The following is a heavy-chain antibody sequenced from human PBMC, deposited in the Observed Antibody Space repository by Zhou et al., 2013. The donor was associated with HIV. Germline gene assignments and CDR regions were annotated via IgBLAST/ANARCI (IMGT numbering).Heavy chain of an antibody. CDR2: IIPIFGTA. V-gene: IGHV1-69*05. D-gene: IGHD2-8*01. Sequence: QVQLVQSGAEVKKPGSSVKVSCKASGGTFSSYAISWVRQAPGQGLEWMGGIIPIFGTANYAQKFQGRVTITTDESTSTAYMELSSLRSEDTAVYYCATNTRVGYCTNGVCHTLDYWGQGTLVTVSS. J-gene: IGHJ4*02. CDR1: GGTFSSYA. CDR3: ATNTRVGYCTNGVCHTLDY.